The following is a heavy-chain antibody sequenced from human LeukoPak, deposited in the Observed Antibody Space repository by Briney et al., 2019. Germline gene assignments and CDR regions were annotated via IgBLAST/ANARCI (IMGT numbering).Heavy chain of an antibody. CDR2: IYYSGST. V-gene: IGHV4-39*01. CDR1: GGSISNRNYY. CDR3: ARGFGGATTSFDY. J-gene: IGHJ4*02. D-gene: IGHD1-26*01. Sequence: PSETLSLTCTVSGGSISNRNYYWGWIRQPPGKGLEWIGSIYYSGSTYYNPSLKSPVTIFVDTSKNQFSLKVSSVAAADTAVYYCARGFGGATTSFDYWGQGTLVTVSS.